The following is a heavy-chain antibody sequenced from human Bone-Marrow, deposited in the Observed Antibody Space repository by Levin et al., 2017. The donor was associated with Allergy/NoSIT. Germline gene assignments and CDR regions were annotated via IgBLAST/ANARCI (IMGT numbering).Heavy chain of an antibody. CDR3: ARDPSPYSNYVANWFDH. CDR1: GFTFSNYG. CDR2: TRYDESKT. Sequence: PGGSLRLSCAASGFTFSNYGLHWVRQAPGKGLEWVAVTRYDESKTYYADSVKGRFTISRDNSKNTLYLQMNGLRVEDTAFYYCARDPSPYSNYVANWFDHWGQGTLVTVSS. V-gene: IGHV3-33*01. J-gene: IGHJ5*02. D-gene: IGHD4-11*01.